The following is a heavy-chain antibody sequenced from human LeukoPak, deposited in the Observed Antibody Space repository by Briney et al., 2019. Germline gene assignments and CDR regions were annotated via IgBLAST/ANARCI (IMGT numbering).Heavy chain of an antibody. V-gene: IGHV3-30*18. Sequence: GGSLRLYCAASGFTFSSYGMHWVRQAPGKGLEWVAVISYDGSNKDYADSVKGRFTISRDNSKNTLYLQMNSLRAEDTAVYYCAKDPKPLEYYYDSSGLDYWGQGTLVTVSS. CDR1: GFTFSSYG. CDR3: AKDPKPLEYYYDSSGLDY. CDR2: ISYDGSNK. D-gene: IGHD3-22*01. J-gene: IGHJ4*02.